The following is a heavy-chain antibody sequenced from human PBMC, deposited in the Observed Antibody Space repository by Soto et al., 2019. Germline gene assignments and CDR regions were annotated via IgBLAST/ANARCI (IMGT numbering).Heavy chain of an antibody. J-gene: IGHJ4*02. CDR2: ISTSSSYI. Sequence: EVQLVESGGGLVKPGGSLRLSCAASGFTFGSYTMNWVRQAPGKGLEWVSSISTSSSYIYYADSVKGRFTISRDNAKNSLYLQMSSLRAEDTAVYYCARDLAVPTTWLLGYWGQGTLVTVSS. CDR3: ARDLAVPTTWLLGY. V-gene: IGHV3-21*01. CDR1: GFTFGSYT. D-gene: IGHD2-2*01.